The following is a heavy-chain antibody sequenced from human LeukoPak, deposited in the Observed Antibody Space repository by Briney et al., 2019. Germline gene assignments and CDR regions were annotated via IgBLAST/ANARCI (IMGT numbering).Heavy chain of an antibody. CDR2: IETSGNT. D-gene: IGHD3-9*01. J-gene: IGHJ4*02. Sequence: SETLSLTCTVSGGSISSYYWSWIRQPAGKRLEWIGRIETSGNTNYNPSLKSRVTMSVDTSKYQFSLKIRSVTAADTAVYYCARDDWISGLFDYWGQGTLVAVSS. CDR3: ARDDWISGLFDY. CDR1: GGSISSYY. V-gene: IGHV4-4*07.